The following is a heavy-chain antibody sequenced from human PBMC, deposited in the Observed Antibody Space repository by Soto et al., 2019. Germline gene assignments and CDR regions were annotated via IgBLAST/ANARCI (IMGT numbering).Heavy chain of an antibody. CDR1: GFTFGRYW. D-gene: IGHD3-3*01. Sequence: QPGGSLRLSCAASGFTFGRYWMTWVRQAPGKGLEWLANIKQDGSERNYVDSVKGRIIISRDNAKSSLYLQINSLRGDDTAIYYCARDQARGYDFRNNSYTGAFLDFWGPGTLVTVSS. CDR2: IKQDGSER. V-gene: IGHV3-7*01. CDR3: ARDQARGYDFRNNSYTGAFLDF. J-gene: IGHJ4*02.